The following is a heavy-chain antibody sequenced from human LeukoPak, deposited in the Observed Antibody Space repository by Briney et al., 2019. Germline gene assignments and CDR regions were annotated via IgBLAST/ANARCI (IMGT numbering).Heavy chain of an antibody. D-gene: IGHD6-13*01. CDR1: GGSINSHY. J-gene: IGHJ4*02. V-gene: IGHV4-59*11. Sequence: SETLSLTCSVSGGSINSHYWSWIRQSPGKGLEWIGYVFNGGSTNYNPSLESRVTMSLDTSRDQFSLRLTSVTAADTAIYYCASRAAGSTWHGVFDYWSQGTLVTVSS. CDR3: ASRAAGSTWHGVFDY. CDR2: VFNGGST.